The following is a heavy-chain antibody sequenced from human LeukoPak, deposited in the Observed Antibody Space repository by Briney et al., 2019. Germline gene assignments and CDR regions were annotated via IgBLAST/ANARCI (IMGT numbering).Heavy chain of an antibody. CDR1: GFTFSRNW. Sequence: GGSLRLSCAASGFTFSRNWMTWVRQAPGKGLEWVANIKQDGSEKNYVDSVKGRFTISRDNAKNSLYLQMNSLRADDTAIYYCARNQQLGGHSYYYYGMDVWGQGTTVTVSS. D-gene: IGHD3-16*01. CDR2: IKQDGSEK. J-gene: IGHJ6*02. CDR3: ARNQQLGGHSYYYYGMDV. V-gene: IGHV3-7*03.